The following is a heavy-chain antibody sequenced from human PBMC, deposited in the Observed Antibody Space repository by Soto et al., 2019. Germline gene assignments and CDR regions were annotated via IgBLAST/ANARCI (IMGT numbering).Heavy chain of an antibody. CDR2: IDPDDSNT. D-gene: IGHD2-21*01. Sequence: PGEPLKISCKGSGYSFTSYWITWVRQMPGKGLEWMGRIDPDDSNTKYSPSFQGHVSISADKSINTAYLQWSSLKPSDTAMYYCARLSILVIADVESVDHLDISHYGMDVWGQGTTVTVYS. CDR3: ARLSILVIADVESVDHLDISHYGMDV. J-gene: IGHJ6*02. CDR1: GYSFTSYW. V-gene: IGHV5-10-1*01.